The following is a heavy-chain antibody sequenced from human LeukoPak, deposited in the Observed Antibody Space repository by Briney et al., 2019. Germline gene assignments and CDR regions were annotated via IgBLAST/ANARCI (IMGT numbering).Heavy chain of an antibody. CDR3: ATPPLFRDGYNPGRDY. CDR1: GYTFTSYY. J-gene: IGHJ4*02. Sequence: ASVNVSCKASGYTFTSYYMHWVRQAPGQGLEWMGIINPSGGSTSYAQKFQGRVTMTRDTSTSTVYMELSSLRSEDTAVYYCATPPLFRDGYNPGRDYWGQGTLVTVSS. CDR2: INPSGGST. V-gene: IGHV1-46*01. D-gene: IGHD5-24*01.